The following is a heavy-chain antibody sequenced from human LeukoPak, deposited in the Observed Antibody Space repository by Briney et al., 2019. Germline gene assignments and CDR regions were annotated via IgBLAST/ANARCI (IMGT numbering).Heavy chain of an antibody. CDR1: GFTFNIYA. J-gene: IGHJ5*02. D-gene: IGHD1-1*01. CDR3: AWENEGAAYNWFDP. CDR2: IWNNSSYI. V-gene: IGHV3-21*01. Sequence: GGSLRLSCAASGFTFNIYAMLWVRQAPGKGLEWVSYIWNNSSYIYYADSVRGRFTISRDNANKSMYLQRNSLRAVDTAVYYCAWENEGAAYNWFDPWGQGTLVTVSS.